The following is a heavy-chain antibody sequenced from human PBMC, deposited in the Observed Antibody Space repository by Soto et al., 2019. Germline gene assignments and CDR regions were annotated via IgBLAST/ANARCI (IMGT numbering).Heavy chain of an antibody. Sequence: SVKVSCKASGGTFSSYAISWVRQAPGQGLEWMGGIIPIFGTANYAQKFQGRVTITADESTSTAYMELSSLRSEDTAVYYCARDEYSSSQYYYGMDVWGQGTTVTVSS. CDR3: ARDEYSSSQYYYGMDV. V-gene: IGHV1-69*13. CDR1: GGTFSSYA. J-gene: IGHJ6*02. D-gene: IGHD6-6*01. CDR2: IIPIFGTA.